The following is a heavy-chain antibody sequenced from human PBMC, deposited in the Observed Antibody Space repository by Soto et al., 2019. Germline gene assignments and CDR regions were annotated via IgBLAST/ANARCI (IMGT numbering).Heavy chain of an antibody. CDR1: GYTFTSYG. Sequence: GALGKVSCKASGYTFTSYGISWVRQAPGQGLEWMGWISAYNGNTNYSQQLQGRVTMTTDTSTSTAYMELRSLRSDDPAVYYCARDSGSYLNCFDSWGQGTLVTVSS. V-gene: IGHV1-18*01. CDR2: ISAYNGNT. D-gene: IGHD1-26*01. CDR3: ARDSGSYLNCFDS. J-gene: IGHJ5*01.